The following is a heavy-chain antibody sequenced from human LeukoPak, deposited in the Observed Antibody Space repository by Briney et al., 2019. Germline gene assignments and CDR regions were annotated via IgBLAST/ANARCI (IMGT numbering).Heavy chain of an antibody. CDR1: GGSISSYY. Sequence: MTSETLSLTCTVSGGSISSYYWSWIRQPPGKGLEWIGYIYYSGSTNYNPSLKSRVTISVDTSKNQFSLKLSSVTAADTAVYYCARGRSRYFDWTLHLYYYFDYWGQGTLVTVSS. CDR3: ARGRSRYFDWTLHLYYYFDY. J-gene: IGHJ4*02. CDR2: IYYSGST. V-gene: IGHV4-59*01. D-gene: IGHD3-9*01.